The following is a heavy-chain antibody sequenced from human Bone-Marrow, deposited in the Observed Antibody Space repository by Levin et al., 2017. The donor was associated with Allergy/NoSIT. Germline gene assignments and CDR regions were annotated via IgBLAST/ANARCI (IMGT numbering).Heavy chain of an antibody. V-gene: IGHV3-23*01. CDR3: AKEARFWAFDY. Sequence: PGGSLRLSCAASGFTFNRHAMSWVRQAPGKGLEWVSAVTSDGRTYYANSVKGRFTVSRDNSKNTLSLQMTSLRVEDTAIYYCAKEARFWAFDYWGQGTQVTVAS. J-gene: IGHJ4*02. CDR1: GFTFNRHA. D-gene: IGHD3-16*01. CDR2: VTSDGRT.